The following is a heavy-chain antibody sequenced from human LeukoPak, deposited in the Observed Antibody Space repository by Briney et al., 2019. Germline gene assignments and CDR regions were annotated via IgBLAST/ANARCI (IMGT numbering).Heavy chain of an antibody. V-gene: IGHV3-23*01. CDR2: ISGSGGST. D-gene: IGHD1-26*01. CDR1: GFNFNDAA. CDR3: AKDGGATPRLTVY. J-gene: IGHJ4*02. Sequence: GGSLRLSCAASGFNFNDAAMTWVRQAPGKGLEWVSAISGSGGSTYYADSVKGRFTISRDNSKNTLYLQMNSLRAEDTAVYYCAKDGGATPRLTVYWGQGTLVTVSS.